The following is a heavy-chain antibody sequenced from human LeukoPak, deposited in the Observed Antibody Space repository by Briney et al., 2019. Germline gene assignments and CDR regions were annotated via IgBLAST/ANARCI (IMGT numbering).Heavy chain of an antibody. CDR2: INPNSGGT. Sequence: ASVKVSCKASGYTFTGYYMHWVRQAPGQGLEWMGRINPNSGGTIYAQKFQGRVTMTGDTSISTAYMELSRLTSDDTAVYYCARVRYYYDSSGYYYGVGAFDIWGQGTMVTVSS. CDR1: GYTFTGYY. D-gene: IGHD3-22*01. V-gene: IGHV1-2*06. CDR3: ARVRYYYDSSGYYYGVGAFDI. J-gene: IGHJ3*02.